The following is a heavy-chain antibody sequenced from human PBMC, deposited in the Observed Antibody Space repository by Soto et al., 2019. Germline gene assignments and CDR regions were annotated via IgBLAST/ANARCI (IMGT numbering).Heavy chain of an antibody. D-gene: IGHD1-26*01. J-gene: IGHJ4*02. CDR1: GFSLSTEGVG. V-gene: IGHV2-5*02. CDR2: IYWDDDK. Sequence: QITLKESGPTLVKPTQTLTLTCTFSGFSLSTEGVGVGWIRQPPGKALEWLAFIYWDDDKRYSPSLKSRLTITKDTSKNQVVLTMTNMDPVDTATYYCTHTRRSHGGAYYWVWDYWGQGTLVTVSS. CDR3: THTRRSHGGAYYWVWDY.